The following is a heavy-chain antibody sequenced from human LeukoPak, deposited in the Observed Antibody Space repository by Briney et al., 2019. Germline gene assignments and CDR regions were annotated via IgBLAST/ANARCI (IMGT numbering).Heavy chain of an antibody. J-gene: IGHJ4*02. CDR1: GYTFTSYG. D-gene: IGHD3-3*01. CDR2: ISAYNGNT. CDR3: ARANDFWSGHRNYYFDY. Sequence: ASVKVSCKASGYTFTSYGISWVRQAPGQGLEWMGWISAYNGNTNYAQKLQGRVTMTTDTSTSTAYMELRSLRSDDTAVYYCARANDFWSGHRNYYFDYWGQGTLVTVSS. V-gene: IGHV1-18*01.